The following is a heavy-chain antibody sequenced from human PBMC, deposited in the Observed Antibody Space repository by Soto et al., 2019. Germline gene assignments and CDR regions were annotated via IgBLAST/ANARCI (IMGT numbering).Heavy chain of an antibody. CDR1: GGSISSGDYY. V-gene: IGHV4-30-4*01. D-gene: IGHD3-10*01. J-gene: IGHJ4*02. Sequence: QVQLQESGPGLVKPSQTLSLTCTVSGGSISSGDYYWSWIRQPPGKGLEWIGYIYYSGSTYYNPSLKSRVTXSXDXXKIQFSLKLSSVTAADAAVYYCARVGGFGATTIDYWGQGTLVTVSS. CDR3: ARVGGFGATTIDY. CDR2: IYYSGST.